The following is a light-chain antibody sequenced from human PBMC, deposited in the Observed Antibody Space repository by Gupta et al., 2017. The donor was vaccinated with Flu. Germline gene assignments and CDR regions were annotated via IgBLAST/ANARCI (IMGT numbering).Light chain of an antibody. J-gene: IGLJ3*02. CDR3: SSYTSSTPLVV. Sequence: QSALTQPASVSGAPGPSIPISCTGTRSDVGGYNYVSWYQQHRGDAPKLMIYDVSNRPSGVSNRFAGSKCGNTSSLTISGLEAEDEADYYCSSYTSSTPLVVFGGGTKLTVL. V-gene: IGLV2-14*01. CDR1: RSDVGGYNY. CDR2: DVS.